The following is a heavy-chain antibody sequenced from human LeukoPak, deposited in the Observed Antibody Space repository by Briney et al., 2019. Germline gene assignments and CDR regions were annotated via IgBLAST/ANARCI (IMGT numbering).Heavy chain of an antibody. D-gene: IGHD3-22*01. Sequence: SETPSVTCTGSAGAISPYHWSWIRQSPGKGLEWIGFINYNGGTRYNPSLNSRVTISVDTSKNQFSLKPTSMTAADTAVYYCARHYYCNSVACYALDVWGQGTKVTVST. V-gene: IGHV4-59*08. J-gene: IGHJ3*01. CDR2: INYNGGT. CDR1: AGAISPYH. CDR3: ARHYYCNSVACYALDV.